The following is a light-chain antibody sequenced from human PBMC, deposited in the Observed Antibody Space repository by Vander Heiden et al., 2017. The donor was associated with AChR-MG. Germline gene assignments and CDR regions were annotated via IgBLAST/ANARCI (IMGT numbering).Light chain of an antibody. Sequence: DIQMTQSASSLSASIGDSVTITCRASQSISTYLNWYQQKPGKAPKVLIYGASSLQSGVPSRFSGSGSGTDFILTISRLQPEDFATYYCQQCYGTPRTFGPGTKVEVK. CDR3: QQCYGTPRT. CDR1: QSISTY. V-gene: IGKV1-39*01. J-gene: IGKJ1*01. CDR2: GAS.